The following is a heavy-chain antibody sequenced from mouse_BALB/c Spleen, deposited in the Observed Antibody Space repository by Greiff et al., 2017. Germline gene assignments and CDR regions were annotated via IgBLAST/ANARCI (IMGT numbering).Heavy chain of an antibody. CDR1: GFTFTDYY. J-gene: IGHJ2*01. CDR2: IRNKANGYTT. Sequence: DVKLVESGGGLVQPGGSLRLSCATSGFTFTDYYMSWVRQPPGKALEWLGFIRNKANGYTTEYSASVKGRFTISRDNSQSILYLQMNTLRAEDSATYYCARVNYGSSDYWGQGTTLTVSS. CDR3: ARVNYGSSDY. V-gene: IGHV7-3*02. D-gene: IGHD1-1*01.